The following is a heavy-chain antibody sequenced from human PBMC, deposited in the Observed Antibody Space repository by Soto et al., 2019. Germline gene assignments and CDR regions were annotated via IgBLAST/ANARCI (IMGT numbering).Heavy chain of an antibody. Sequence: ASVKVSCKASGGTFSSYAISWVRQAPGQGLEWMGGIIPIFGTANYAQKFQGRVTITADESTSTAYMELSSLRSEDTAVYYCARAGARKTMVRGVTGYYGMDVWGQGTTVTVSS. D-gene: IGHD3-10*01. V-gene: IGHV1-69*13. CDR3: ARAGARKTMVRGVTGYYGMDV. J-gene: IGHJ6*02. CDR2: IIPIFGTA. CDR1: GGTFSSYA.